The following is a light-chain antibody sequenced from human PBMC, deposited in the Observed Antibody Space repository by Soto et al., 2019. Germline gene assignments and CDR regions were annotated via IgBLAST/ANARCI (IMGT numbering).Light chain of an antibody. J-gene: IGKJ4*01. CDR3: QQYGSSPRT. CDR2: GAS. V-gene: IGKV3-20*01. CDR1: QSVSSSY. Sequence: EIVLTQSPGTLSLSPGERATLSCRASQSVSSSYLAWYQQKPGQAPRLRIYGASSRATGIPDRFSGSGSGTDFNLTISRLEPEDFAVYYCQQYGSSPRTFGGGTKVEIK.